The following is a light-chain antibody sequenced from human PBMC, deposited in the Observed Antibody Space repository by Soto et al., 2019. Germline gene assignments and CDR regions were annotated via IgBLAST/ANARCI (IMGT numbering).Light chain of an antibody. CDR2: AAS. J-gene: IGKJ5*01. Sequence: DVQMTQSPSSVSASVGDRVTITCRASQDISRWLAWYQQKPGQAPKFLIYAASNLQSGDPSRFSGSGSGTDFALTISSLQPEDFATYYCQQGNNFPLTFGQGTRLEIK. CDR3: QQGNNFPLT. CDR1: QDISRW. V-gene: IGKV1D-12*01.